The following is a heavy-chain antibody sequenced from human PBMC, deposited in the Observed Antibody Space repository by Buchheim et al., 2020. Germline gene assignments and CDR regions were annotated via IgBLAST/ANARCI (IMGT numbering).Heavy chain of an antibody. Sequence: EVQLVESGGGLVKPGGSLRLSCAASGFTFSSYSMNWVRQAPGKGLEWVSSISSSSSYIYYADSVKGRFTISRDNAKNSLYLQMNSLRAEDTAVYYCARVEVLGFWSGYSPYYYYYGMDVWGQGTT. CDR3: ARVEVLGFWSGYSPYYYYYGMDV. J-gene: IGHJ6*02. V-gene: IGHV3-21*01. CDR2: ISSSSSYI. D-gene: IGHD3-3*01. CDR1: GFTFSSYS.